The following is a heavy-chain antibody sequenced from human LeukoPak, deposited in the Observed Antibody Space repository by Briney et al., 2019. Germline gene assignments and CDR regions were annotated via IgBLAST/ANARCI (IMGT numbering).Heavy chain of an antibody. Sequence: GRSLRLSCAASGFTFDDYGMSWVRQAPGKGLEWVSGINWNGGSTGYADSVKGRSTISRDNAKNSLYLQMSSLRAEDTALYHCARDRRDYGDPQGGAFDIWGQGTMVTVSS. D-gene: IGHD4-17*01. CDR2: INWNGGST. CDR1: GFTFDDYG. J-gene: IGHJ3*02. CDR3: ARDRRDYGDPQGGAFDI. V-gene: IGHV3-20*01.